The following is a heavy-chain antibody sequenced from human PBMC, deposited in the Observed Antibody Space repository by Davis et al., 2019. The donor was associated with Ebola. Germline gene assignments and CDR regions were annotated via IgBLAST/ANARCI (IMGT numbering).Heavy chain of an antibody. J-gene: IGHJ3*01. V-gene: IGHV1-18*01. Sequence: ASVKVSCKTSGYSFTTYGITWVRQAPGQGLEWMGWITGYNGGTNYEKKLQDRVTMTMDPATDTAYMELRGLTSDDTAMYYCARGEDWNYAPVFDVWGQGTPVTVAS. CDR2: ITGYNGGT. CDR1: GYSFTTYG. D-gene: IGHD1-7*01. CDR3: ARGEDWNYAPVFDV.